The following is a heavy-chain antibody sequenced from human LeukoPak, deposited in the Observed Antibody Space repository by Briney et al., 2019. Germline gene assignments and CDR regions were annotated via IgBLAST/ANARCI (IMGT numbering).Heavy chain of an antibody. D-gene: IGHD6-13*01. CDR3: ARIPPAFSSSWYFDY. CDR1: GGSISSYY. Sequence: PSETLSLTCTVSGGSISSYYWSWIRQPPGKGLEWIGYIYYSGSTNYNPSLKSRVTISVDTSKNQFSLKLSSVTAADTAVYYCARIPPAFSSSWYFDYWGQGTLVTVSS. V-gene: IGHV4-59*01. J-gene: IGHJ4*02. CDR2: IYYSGST.